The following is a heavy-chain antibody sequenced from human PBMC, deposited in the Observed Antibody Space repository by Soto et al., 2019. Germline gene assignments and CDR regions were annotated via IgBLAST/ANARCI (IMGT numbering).Heavy chain of an antibody. CDR2: ISAYNGNT. CDR1: GYTFTSYG. D-gene: IGHD5-12*01. Sequence: GASVKVSCKASGYTFTSYGISWVRQAPGQGLEWMGWISAYNGNTNYAQKLQGRVTMTTDTSTSTAYMELRSLRSDDTAVYYCARDRGDGYNLLGYYFDYWGQGTLVTVSS. CDR3: ARDRGDGYNLLGYYFDY. J-gene: IGHJ4*02. V-gene: IGHV1-18*01.